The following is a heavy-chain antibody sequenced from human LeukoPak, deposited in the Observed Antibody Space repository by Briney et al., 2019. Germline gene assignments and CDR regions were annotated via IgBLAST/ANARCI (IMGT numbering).Heavy chain of an antibody. CDR3: ARAITGTTYYYYYYMDV. CDR2: INPNSGGT. Sequence: EASVKVSCKASGYTFTGYYMHWVRQAPGQGLEWMGRINPNSGGTNYAQKFQGRVTMTRDTSISTAYMELSRLRSDDTAVYYCARAITGTTYYYYYYMDVWGKGTTVTVSS. J-gene: IGHJ6*03. V-gene: IGHV1-2*06. CDR1: GYTFTGYY. D-gene: IGHD1-7*01.